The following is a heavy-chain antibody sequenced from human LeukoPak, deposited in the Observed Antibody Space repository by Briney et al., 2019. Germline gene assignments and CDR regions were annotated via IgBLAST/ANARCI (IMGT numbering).Heavy chain of an antibody. V-gene: IGHV1-18*01. Sequence: ASVKVSCKASGYTFTSYGISWVRQAPGQGLEWMGWISAYNGNTNYAQKLQGRVTMTTDTSTSTAYMELRSLRSDDTAVYYCAREALSWQLVPYYYYGMDVWGQGTTVIVSS. D-gene: IGHD6-13*01. CDR2: ISAYNGNT. J-gene: IGHJ6*02. CDR3: AREALSWQLVPYYYYGMDV. CDR1: GYTFTSYG.